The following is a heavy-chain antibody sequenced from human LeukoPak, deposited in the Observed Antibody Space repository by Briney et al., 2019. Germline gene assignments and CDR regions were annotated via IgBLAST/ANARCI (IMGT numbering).Heavy chain of an antibody. Sequence: SVKVSCKASGYTFTSYYMHWVRQAPGQGLEWMGGIIPIFGTANYAQKFQGRVTITADESTSTAYMELSSLISDDTAVYYCARGIELGIGYYYFYMDVWGKGTTVTISS. V-gene: IGHV1-69*13. D-gene: IGHD7-27*01. J-gene: IGHJ6*03. CDR3: ARGIELGIGYYYFYMDV. CDR2: IIPIFGTA. CDR1: GYTFTSYY.